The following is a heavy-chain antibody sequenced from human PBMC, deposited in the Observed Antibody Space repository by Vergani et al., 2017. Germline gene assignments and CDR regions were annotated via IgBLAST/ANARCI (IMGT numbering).Heavy chain of an antibody. Sequence: QVQLVQSGAEMKKPGSSVKVSCTASGDTLTNYAINWIRQAPGQGLEWVGGIVPVFDVENYAQKFQGRVTLTADESTNIAYMELTSLTSEDTAVYYCTRGNKRFNISPYTIAAAYHEGDWGQGTLVTVSS. CDR3: TRGNKRFNISPYTIAAAYHEGD. CDR1: GDTLTNYA. J-gene: IGHJ4*02. V-gene: IGHV1-69*01. D-gene: IGHD2-2*01. CDR2: IVPVFDVE.